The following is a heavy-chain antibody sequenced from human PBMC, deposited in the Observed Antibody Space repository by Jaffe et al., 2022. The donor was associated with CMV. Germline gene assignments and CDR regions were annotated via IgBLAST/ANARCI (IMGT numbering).Heavy chain of an antibody. J-gene: IGHJ3*02. CDR2: INHSGST. Sequence: QVQLQQWGAGLLKPSETLSLTCAVYGGSFSGYYWSWIRQPPGKGLEWIGEINHSGSTNYNPSLKSRVTISVDTSKNQFSLKLSSVTAADTAVYYCAGPRKRFGAAPPSRAFDIWGQGTMVTVSS. CDR1: GGSFSGYY. CDR3: AGPRKRFGAAPPSRAFDI. V-gene: IGHV4-34*01. D-gene: IGHD3-10*01.